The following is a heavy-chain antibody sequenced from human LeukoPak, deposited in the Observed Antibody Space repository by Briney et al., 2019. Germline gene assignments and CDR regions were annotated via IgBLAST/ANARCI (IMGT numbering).Heavy chain of an antibody. CDR3: ARGGARYLDS. CDR1: GFSFSSYT. D-gene: IGHD3-9*01. Sequence: PGGSPRLSCVASGFSFSSYTMSWVRQAPGKGLEWVAKMKEDGSEIYYVDSVKGRFTICRDNAKNSLCLQMSSLTVEDTAVYYCARGGARYLDSWGQGTLVTVSS. V-gene: IGHV3-7*01. J-gene: IGHJ5*02. CDR2: MKEDGSEI.